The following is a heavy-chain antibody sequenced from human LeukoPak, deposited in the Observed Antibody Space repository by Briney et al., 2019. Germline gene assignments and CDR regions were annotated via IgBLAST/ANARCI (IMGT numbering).Heavy chain of an antibody. CDR1: GFTIDHHS. CDR2: IGWDGTNI. V-gene: IGHV3-43*01. J-gene: IGHJ6*02. CDR3: TKDMEWGMDV. D-gene: IGHD3-3*01. Sequence: SGGSLRLSCAASGFTIDHHSMHWVRQPPGKGPEWVSLIGWDGTNIDYADSVKGRFTISRDNSKNFVYLQMHSLRTEDTALYYCTKDMEWGMDVWGQGTTVIVSS.